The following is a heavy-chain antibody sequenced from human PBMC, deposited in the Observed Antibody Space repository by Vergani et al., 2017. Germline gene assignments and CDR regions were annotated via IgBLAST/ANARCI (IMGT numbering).Heavy chain of an antibody. J-gene: IGHJ3*02. CDR2: ISWNSGSI. D-gene: IGHD6-13*01. V-gene: IGHV3-9*01. CDR3: AKDSQPAAGTGAFNI. Sequence: EVQLVESGGGLVQPGRSLRLSCAASGFTFDDYAMHWVRQAPGKGLGWVSGISWNSGSIGYADSVKGRFTISRDNAKNSLYLQMNSLRAEDTALYYCAKDSQPAAGTGAFNIWGQGTMVTVSS. CDR1: GFTFDDYA.